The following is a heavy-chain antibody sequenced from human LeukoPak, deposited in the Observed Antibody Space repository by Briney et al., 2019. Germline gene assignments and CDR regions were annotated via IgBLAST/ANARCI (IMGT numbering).Heavy chain of an antibody. CDR3: ARDLSHYDTPGSGY. V-gene: IGHV1-18*01. Sequence: ASVKVSCKASGYTFTSYGISWVRQAPGQGLEWMGWISAYNGNINYAQKLQGRVTMTTDTSTSTAYMELRSLRSDDTAVYYCARDLSHYDTPGSGYWGQGTLVTVSS. J-gene: IGHJ4*02. CDR2: ISAYNGNI. CDR1: GYTFTSYG. D-gene: IGHD3-9*01.